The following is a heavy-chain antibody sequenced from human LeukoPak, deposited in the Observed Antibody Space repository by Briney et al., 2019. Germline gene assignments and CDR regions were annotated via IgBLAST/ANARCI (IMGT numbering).Heavy chain of an antibody. D-gene: IGHD3-10*01. CDR3: APTYYYGSGSSHDGAD. Sequence: PGGSLRLSCAASGFTFSSYAMSWVRQAPGKGLEWVSAISGSGGSTYYADSVKGRFTISRDNSKNTLYLQMNSLRAEDTAVYYCAPTYYYGSGSSHDGADWGQGTLVTVSS. V-gene: IGHV3-23*01. CDR1: GFTFSSYA. CDR2: ISGSGGST. J-gene: IGHJ4*02.